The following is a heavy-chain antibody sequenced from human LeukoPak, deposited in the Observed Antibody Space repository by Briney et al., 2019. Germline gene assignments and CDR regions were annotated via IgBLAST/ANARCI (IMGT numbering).Heavy chain of an antibody. CDR3: ARDQTRNYYGSGSYDY. CDR1: GFTFSSYA. V-gene: IGHV3-23*01. J-gene: IGHJ4*02. D-gene: IGHD3-10*01. CDR2: ISGSGGST. Sequence: GGSLRLSCAASGFTFSSYAMSWVRQAPGKGLEWVSAISGSGGSTYYADSVKGRFTISRDNSKNTLYLQMNSLRAEDTAVYYCARDQTRNYYGSGSYDYWGQGTLVTVSS.